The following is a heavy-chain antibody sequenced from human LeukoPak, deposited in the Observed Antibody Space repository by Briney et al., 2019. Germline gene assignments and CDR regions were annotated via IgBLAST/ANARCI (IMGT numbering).Heavy chain of an antibody. V-gene: IGHV4-38-2*02. D-gene: IGHD3-3*01. J-gene: IGHJ4*02. CDR1: GYSISSGYY. CDR3: AVRFDAYDLWSGYYTSGIIDY. CDR2: IYHSGST. Sequence: SETLSLTCTVSGYSISSGYYWGWIRQPPGKGLEWIGSIYHSGSTYYNPSLKSRVTISVDTSKNQFSLKLSSVTAADTAVYYCAVRFDAYDLWSGYYTSGIIDYWGQGTLVTVSS.